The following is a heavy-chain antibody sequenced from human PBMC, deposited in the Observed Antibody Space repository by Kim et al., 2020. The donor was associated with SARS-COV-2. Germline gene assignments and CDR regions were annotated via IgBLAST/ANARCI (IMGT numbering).Heavy chain of an antibody. Sequence: GGSLRLSCAVSGITFSSNAMTWVRQAPGKGLEWVSTIVGSGLASYYADSVKGRFTISRDNSKTTLFLQMNSLRAEDTAVYYCARDSGANWNQYYFKYWGQGTPVTVSS. V-gene: IGHV3-23*01. J-gene: IGHJ4*02. CDR3: ARDSGANWNQYYFKY. D-gene: IGHD1-20*01. CDR2: IVGSGLAS. CDR1: GITFSSNA.